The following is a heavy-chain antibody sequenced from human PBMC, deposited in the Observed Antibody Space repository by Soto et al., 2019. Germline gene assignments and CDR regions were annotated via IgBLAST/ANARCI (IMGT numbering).Heavy chain of an antibody. D-gene: IGHD2-15*01. J-gene: IGHJ6*02. CDR1: GVSITSYY. CDR2: INTDGLS. CDR3: ARVPVAVAATEDYYCLDV. Sequence: QVQLEESGPGLVRPSETLSLTCSVSGVSITSYYWSWIRQSAGGGLEWMGRINTDGLSTYRPSFKSRLTMSLDTSKNQVSLRLISVTAADTAVYFCARVPVAVAATEDYYCLDVWGQATTVTVSS. V-gene: IGHV4-4*07.